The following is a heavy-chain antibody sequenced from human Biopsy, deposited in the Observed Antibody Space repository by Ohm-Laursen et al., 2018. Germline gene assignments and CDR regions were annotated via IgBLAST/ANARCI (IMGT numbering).Heavy chain of an antibody. V-gene: IGHV4-34*01. CDR2: VHHDGRA. D-gene: IGHD2-2*01. CDR3: ARFIVPSLHCSNGVCPIRWFDP. Sequence: SDTLSLTWAVYGGTYSGYYWSWIRQPPGKGLEWIGEVHHDGRANYNPPLKSRVTISGDMSKKQFSLKLSGVTAADTAVYYCARFIVPSLHCSNGVCPIRWFDPWGQGTLVTVFS. J-gene: IGHJ5*02. CDR1: GGTYSGYY.